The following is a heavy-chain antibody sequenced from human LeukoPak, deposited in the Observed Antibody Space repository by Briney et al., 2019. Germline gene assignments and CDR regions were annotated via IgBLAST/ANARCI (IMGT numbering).Heavy chain of an antibody. J-gene: IGHJ3*02. Sequence: SQTLSLTCAISGDSVSSNSAAWNWIRQHPSSGLELLGRTYYRAQWYNDYAVSVKSRITIQPDTSKNQFSLQLNSVTPEDTAVYYCARETTIYDSSCYYDENAFDIWGQGTMVTVSS. D-gene: IGHD3-22*01. CDR3: ARETTIYDSSCYYDENAFDI. CDR1: GDSVSSNSAA. CDR2: TYYRAQWYN. V-gene: IGHV6-1*01.